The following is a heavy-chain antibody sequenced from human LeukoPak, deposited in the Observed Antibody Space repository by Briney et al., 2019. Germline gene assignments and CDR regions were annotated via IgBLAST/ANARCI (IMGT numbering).Heavy chain of an antibody. CDR1: GFTFSSYW. Sequence: QSGGSLRLSCTASGFTFSSYWMSWVRQTPGKGLEWVANIKQDGSEKYYVGSVKGRFTISRGNAKSSLFLQMNSLRAEDTAVYYCARDLELCSSTSCTDYWGQGTLVTVSS. CDR2: IKQDGSEK. D-gene: IGHD2-2*01. V-gene: IGHV3-7*01. CDR3: ARDLELCSSTSCTDY. J-gene: IGHJ4*02.